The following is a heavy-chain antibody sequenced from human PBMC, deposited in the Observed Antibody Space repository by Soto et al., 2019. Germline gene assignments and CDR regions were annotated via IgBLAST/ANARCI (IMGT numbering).Heavy chain of an antibody. CDR2: INPDNANT. J-gene: IGHJ4*02. CDR1: GYTFISRA. Sequence: QVQLVQSGAEVKKPWASVKISCEASGYTFISRALHWVRHAPGQRLEWMGWINPDNANTKYSQNFQGRVTFTRDTTVTTAYMEMSSLRSEDTAVYFCARDPGSGRYFDYWGQGTLVTASS. V-gene: IGHV1-3*01. D-gene: IGHD2-15*01. CDR3: ARDPGSGRYFDY.